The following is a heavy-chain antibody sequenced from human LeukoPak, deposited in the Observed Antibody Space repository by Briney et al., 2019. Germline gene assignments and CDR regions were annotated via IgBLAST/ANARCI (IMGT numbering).Heavy chain of an antibody. V-gene: IGHV3-23*01. D-gene: IGHD3-22*01. CDR3: AKETYYDSSGAPLFDY. Sequence: PGGSLRLSCAASGFTFSNYAVSWVRQAPGKVLEWVSAISGSGGSTYYPDSVKGRFTISRDNSKNTLYLQMNSLRAEDTAVYYCAKETYYDSSGAPLFDYWGQGTLVTVSS. CDR2: ISGSGGST. CDR1: GFTFSNYA. J-gene: IGHJ4*02.